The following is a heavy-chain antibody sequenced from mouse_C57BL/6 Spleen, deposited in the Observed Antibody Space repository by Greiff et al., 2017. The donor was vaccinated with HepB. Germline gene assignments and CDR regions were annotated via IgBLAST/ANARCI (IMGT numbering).Heavy chain of an antibody. J-gene: IGHJ3*01. D-gene: IGHD1-1*01. V-gene: IGHV1-80*01. CDR2: IYPGDGDT. CDR1: GYAFSSYW. CDR3: ARSPDYYYGSSSWFAY. Sequence: QVQLQQSGAELVKPGASVKISCKASGYAFSSYWMNWVKQRPGKGLEWIGQIYPGDGDTNYNGKFKGKATLTADKSSSTAYMPLSSLTSEDSAVYFCARSPDYYYGSSSWFAYWGQGTLVTVSA.